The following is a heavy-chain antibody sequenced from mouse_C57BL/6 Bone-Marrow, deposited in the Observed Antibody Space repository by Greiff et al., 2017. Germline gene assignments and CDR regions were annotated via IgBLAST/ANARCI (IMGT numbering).Heavy chain of an antibody. V-gene: IGHV1-81*01. CDR3: ARYYDYDLYYFDY. CDR1: GYTFTSYG. D-gene: IGHD2-4*01. J-gene: IGHJ2*01. Sequence: VQLQQSGAELARPGASVKLSCKASGYTFTSYGISWVKQRTGQGLEWIGEIYPRSGNTYYNEKFKGKATLTADKSSSTAYMELRSLTSEDSAVYFCARYYDYDLYYFDYGGQGTTLTVSS. CDR2: IYPRSGNT.